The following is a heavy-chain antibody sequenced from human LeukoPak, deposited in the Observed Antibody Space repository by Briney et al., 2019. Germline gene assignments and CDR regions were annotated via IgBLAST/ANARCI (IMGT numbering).Heavy chain of an antibody. CDR2: ISYDGNNK. CDR1: GFTFSSYG. J-gene: IGHJ6*03. V-gene: IGHV3-30*18. CDR3: AKDSYYYDSNGYYPAYYYYYMDV. Sequence: GGSLRLSCAASGFTFSSYGMHWVRQAPGKGLEWVAVISYDGNNKYYADSVKGRFTISRDNSKNTLYLQMTSLRAEDTAVYYCAKDSYYYDSNGYYPAYYYYYMDVWGKGTTVTVSS. D-gene: IGHD3-22*01.